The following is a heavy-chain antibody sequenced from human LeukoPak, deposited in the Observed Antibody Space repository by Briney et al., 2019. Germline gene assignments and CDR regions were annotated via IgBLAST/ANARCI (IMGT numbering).Heavy chain of an antibody. CDR3: ARAPRGDVVVPEASSFDP. CDR2: ISAYNGNT. J-gene: IGHJ5*02. CDR1: GGTFSSYA. Sequence: GASVKVSCKASGGTFSSYAISWVRQAPGQGLEWMGWISAYNGNTNYAQKLQGRVTMTTDTSTSTAYMELRSLRSDDTAVYYCARAPRGDVVVPEASSFDPWGQGTLVTVSS. V-gene: IGHV1-18*01. D-gene: IGHD2-2*01.